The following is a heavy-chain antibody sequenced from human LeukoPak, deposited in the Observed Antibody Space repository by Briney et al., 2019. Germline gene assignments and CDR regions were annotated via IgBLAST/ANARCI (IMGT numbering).Heavy chain of an antibody. CDR1: GGSISNYY. CDR3: ARDRCEGYCTSFDS. Sequence: SQTLSLTCTVSGGSISNYYWSWIRQPAGKGLEWIGRIHSSGSTNYNPSLKSRVTISVDKSKNQFSLRLSSVIAADTAVYFCARDRCEGYCTSFDSWGQGTLVTVSP. CDR2: IHSSGST. D-gene: IGHD2-8*01. J-gene: IGHJ5*01. V-gene: IGHV4-4*07.